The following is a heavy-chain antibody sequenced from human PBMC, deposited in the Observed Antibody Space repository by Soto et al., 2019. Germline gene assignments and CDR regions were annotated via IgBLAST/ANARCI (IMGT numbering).Heavy chain of an antibody. D-gene: IGHD2-21*02. J-gene: IGHJ3*02. CDR3: ARTGYCGGDCYSWWRGAFDI. CDR1: GGSIISGGYS. Sequence: SETLSLTCAVSGGSIISGGYSCSCIRQPPGNGLEWIGYIYHSGSTYYNPSLKSRVTISVDRSKNQFSLKLSSVTAADTAVYYCARTGYCGGDCYSWWRGAFDIWGQGAMVTVSS. CDR2: IYHSGST. V-gene: IGHV4-30-2*01.